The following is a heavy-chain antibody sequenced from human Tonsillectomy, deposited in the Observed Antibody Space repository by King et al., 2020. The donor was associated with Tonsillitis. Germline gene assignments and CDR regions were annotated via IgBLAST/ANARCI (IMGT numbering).Heavy chain of an antibody. CDR1: GYTFTSYD. CDR2: MNPNSGNT. J-gene: IGHJ6*02. Sequence: VQLVESGAEVKSPGASVKVSCKASGYTFTSYDINWVRQATGQGLEWMGWMNPNSGNTGYLQKFQGRVTMTRNTSISTAYMELSSLRSEDTAVYYCALMVSIANAYSHYGMDVWGQGTTVTVSS. V-gene: IGHV1-8*01. CDR3: ALMVSIANAYSHYGMDV. D-gene: IGHD2-8*01.